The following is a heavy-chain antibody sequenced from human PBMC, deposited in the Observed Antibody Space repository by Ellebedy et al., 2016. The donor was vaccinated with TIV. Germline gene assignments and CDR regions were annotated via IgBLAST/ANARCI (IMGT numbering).Heavy chain of an antibody. CDR3: ARDIGYCSGGSCYGMDV. V-gene: IGHV1-18*01. CDR2: ISAYNGNT. J-gene: IGHJ6*02. D-gene: IGHD2-15*01. CDR1: GYTFTSYG. Sequence: AASVKVSCKASGYTFTSYGISWVRQAPGQGLEWMGWISAYNGNTNYAQKLQGRVTMTTDTSTSTAYMELRSLRADDTAVYYCARDIGYCSGGSCYGMDVWGQGTTVTVSS.